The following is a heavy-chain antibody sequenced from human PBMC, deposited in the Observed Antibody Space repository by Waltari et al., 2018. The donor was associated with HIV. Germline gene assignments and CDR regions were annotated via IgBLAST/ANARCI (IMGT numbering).Heavy chain of an antibody. J-gene: IGHJ4*02. CDR2: IWYDGSKR. CDR3: VRDDYGTY. D-gene: IGHD4-17*01. CDR1: GVTFSNHG. V-gene: IGHV3-33*01. Sequence: QVHLVESGGGVVEPGRCLRLSGAAAGVTFSNHGIPWARQAPGKGLEWVAVIWYDGSKRYYRDSVKGRFTISRDNSKNTLYLQMNSLRVEDTAVYYCVRDDYGTYWGQGTPVTVSS.